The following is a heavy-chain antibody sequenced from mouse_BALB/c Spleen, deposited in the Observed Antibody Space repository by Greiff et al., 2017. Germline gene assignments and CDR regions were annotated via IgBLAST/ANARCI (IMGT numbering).Heavy chain of an antibody. D-gene: IGHD4-1*01. V-gene: IGHV5-6*01. Sequence: EVKLMESGGDLVKPGGSLKLSCAASGFTFSSYGMSWVRQTPDKRLEWVATISSGGSYTYYPDSVKGRFTISRDNAKNTLYLQMSSLKSEDTAMYYCARQGELGRGYAMDYWGQGTSVTVSS. CDR1: GFTFSSYG. CDR2: ISSGGSYT. J-gene: IGHJ4*01. CDR3: ARQGELGRGYAMDY.